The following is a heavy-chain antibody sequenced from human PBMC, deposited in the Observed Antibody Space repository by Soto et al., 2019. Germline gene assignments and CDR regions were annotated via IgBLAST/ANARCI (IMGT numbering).Heavy chain of an antibody. CDR3: ARDLAVGGFFDP. V-gene: IGHV4-59*01. D-gene: IGHD3-10*01. J-gene: IGHJ5*02. Sequence: QVQLQESGPGLVKPSETLSLTCTVSGGSITSSCWTWIRQSPGKGLEWIGYIHSTGRTNKNPSLKSRVAMSVDTSKSPFSLKLSSVTAADTAVYYCARDLAVGGFFDPWGQGTLVTVSS. CDR1: GGSITSSC. CDR2: IHSTGRT.